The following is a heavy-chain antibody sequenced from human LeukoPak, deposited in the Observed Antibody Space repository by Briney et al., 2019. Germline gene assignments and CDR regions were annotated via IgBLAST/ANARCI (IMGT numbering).Heavy chain of an antibody. D-gene: IGHD1-26*01. CDR3: ARDGLWELLQTK. CDR2: ISGSGGRI. V-gene: IGHV3-23*01. J-gene: IGHJ4*02. Sequence: QTGGSLRLSCAASGFTFSSYAMSWVRQAPGKGLEWVSAISGSGGRIYYGASVKGRFTISRDNSKNTLYLQMNSLRAEDTAVYYCARDGLWELLQTKWGQGTLVTVSS. CDR1: GFTFSSYA.